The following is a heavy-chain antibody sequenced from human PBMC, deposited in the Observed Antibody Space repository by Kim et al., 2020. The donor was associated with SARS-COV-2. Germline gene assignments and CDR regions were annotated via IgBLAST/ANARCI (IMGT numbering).Heavy chain of an antibody. CDR2: IYSGGST. Sequence: GGSLRLSCAASGFTVSSNYMSWVRQAPGKGLEWVSVIYSGGSTYYADSVKGRFTISRDNSKNTLYLQMNSLRAEDTAVYYCARDRRGWAGDYDTSNPYYYYGMDVWGQGTTVTVSS. D-gene: IGHD4-17*01. CDR3: ARDRRGWAGDYDTSNPYYYYGMDV. J-gene: IGHJ6*02. V-gene: IGHV3-53*01. CDR1: GFTVSSNY.